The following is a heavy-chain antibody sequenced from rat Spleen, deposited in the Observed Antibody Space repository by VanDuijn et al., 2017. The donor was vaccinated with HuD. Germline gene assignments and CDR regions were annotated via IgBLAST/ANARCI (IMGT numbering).Heavy chain of an antibody. CDR2: ISYDGSST. Sequence: EVQLVESDGGLVQPGRSLKVSCAASGFTFSDYFMTWVRQAPPKGLEWVATISYDGSSTYYRDSVEGRFTISRDNAKSTLYLQMDSLRSEDTATYFCVRQGYLRDWYFDFWGPGTMVTVSS. V-gene: IGHV5-29*01. CDR1: GFTFSDYF. CDR3: VRQGYLRDWYFDF. D-gene: IGHD2-5*01. J-gene: IGHJ1*01.